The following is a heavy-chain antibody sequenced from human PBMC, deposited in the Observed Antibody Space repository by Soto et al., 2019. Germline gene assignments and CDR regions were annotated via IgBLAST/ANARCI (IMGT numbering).Heavy chain of an antibody. CDR1: GGSISSYY. Sequence: SETLSLTCTFSGGSISSYYWSWIRQPPGKGLEWIGYIYYSGSTNYNPSLKSRVTISVDTSKNQFSLKLSSVTAADTAVYYCARAGSSQWYYFDYWGQGTLVTVSS. D-gene: IGHD6-6*01. CDR2: IYYSGST. V-gene: IGHV4-59*01. CDR3: ARAGSSQWYYFDY. J-gene: IGHJ4*02.